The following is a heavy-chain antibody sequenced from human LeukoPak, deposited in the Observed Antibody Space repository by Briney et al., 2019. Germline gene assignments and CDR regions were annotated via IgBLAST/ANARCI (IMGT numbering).Heavy chain of an antibody. Sequence: SETPSLTCSVSGYSITSGYYWGWIRQSPGKGLEWIGSVYHDGSTYYNPSLKSRVTVPVDTSKNQISLSPSSVTATDTAVYFCARDFFGRAAGTGNWFDPWGQGTLVTVSP. D-gene: IGHD6-13*01. CDR3: ARDFFGRAAGTGNWFDP. CDR1: GYSITSGYY. J-gene: IGHJ5*02. V-gene: IGHV4-38-2*02. CDR2: VYHDGST.